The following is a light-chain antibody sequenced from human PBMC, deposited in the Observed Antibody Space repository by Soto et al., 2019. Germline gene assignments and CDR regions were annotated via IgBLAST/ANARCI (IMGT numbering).Light chain of an antibody. CDR2: GAS. V-gene: IGKV3-20*01. J-gene: IGKJ1*01. Sequence: VMTDPAGPVYLCTVTGPALSCXXSQSVSSNFLAWYQEKPGQAPRLLIYGASKRATGIPDRFSGSGSGTDFTLTISRLEPEDFAVYYCQQYGSSPETFGQGTKV. CDR1: QSVSSNF. CDR3: QQYGSSPET.